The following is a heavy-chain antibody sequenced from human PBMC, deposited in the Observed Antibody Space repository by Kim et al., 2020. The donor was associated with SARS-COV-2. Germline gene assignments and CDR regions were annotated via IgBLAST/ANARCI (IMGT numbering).Heavy chain of an antibody. CDR3: AKFFGAKSPELRITIFGVALSFDY. CDR1: GFTFSSYA. V-gene: IGHV3-23*01. J-gene: IGHJ4*02. Sequence: GGSLRLSCAASGFTFSSYAMSWVRQAPGKGLEWVSAISGSGGSTYYADSVKGRFTISRDNSKNTLYLQMNSLRAEDTAVYYCAKFFGAKSPELRITIFGVALSFDYWGQGTLVTVSS. CDR2: ISGSGGST. D-gene: IGHD3-3*01.